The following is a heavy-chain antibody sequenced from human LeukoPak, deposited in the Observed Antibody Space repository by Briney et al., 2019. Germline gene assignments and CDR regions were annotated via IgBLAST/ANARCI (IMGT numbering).Heavy chain of an antibody. J-gene: IGHJ4*02. CDR3: ATRGFIAVAGKAFDY. CDR1: GYSFTSYW. CDR2: IYPGDSDT. V-gene: IGHV5-51*01. D-gene: IGHD6-19*01. Sequence: GESLKISCKGSGYSFTSYWIGWVRQMPGKGLEWMGIIYPGDSDTRYSPSFQGQVTILADKSISTAYLQWSSLKASDTAMYYCATRGFIAVAGKAFDYWGQGTLVTVSS.